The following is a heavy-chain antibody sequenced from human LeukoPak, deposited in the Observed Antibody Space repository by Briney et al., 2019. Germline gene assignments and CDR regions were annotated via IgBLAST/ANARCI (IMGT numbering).Heavy chain of an antibody. CDR3: AKVASWPGNYFDY. D-gene: IGHD2-15*01. Sequence: PGGTLRLSCVASGFSFSSSAMNWVRQAPGKGLEWVSGMSATGSSTYYADSVKGRFTISRDNSKNTLYLQMNSLRAEDTAVYYCAKVASWPGNYFDYWGQGTLVTVSS. CDR2: MSATGSST. V-gene: IGHV3-23*01. J-gene: IGHJ4*02. CDR1: GFSFSSSA.